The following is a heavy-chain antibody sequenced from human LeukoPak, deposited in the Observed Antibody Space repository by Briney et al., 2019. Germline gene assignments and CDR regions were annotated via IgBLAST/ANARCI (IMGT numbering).Heavy chain of an antibody. Sequence: ASVKVSCKASGYTFTSYDINWVRQATGQGLEWMGWMNPNSGNTGYAQKFQGRVTMTRNTSISTAYMELSSLRSEDTAVCYCAADIVVVTATRDLDAFDIWGQGTMVTVSS. J-gene: IGHJ3*02. CDR1: GYTFTSYD. D-gene: IGHD2-21*02. CDR2: MNPNSGNT. CDR3: AADIVVVTATRDLDAFDI. V-gene: IGHV1-8*01.